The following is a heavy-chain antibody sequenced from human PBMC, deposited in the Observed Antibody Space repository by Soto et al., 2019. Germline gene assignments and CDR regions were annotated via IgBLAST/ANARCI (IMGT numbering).Heavy chain of an antibody. CDR2: IYYSGST. D-gene: IGHD5-18*01. V-gene: IGHV4-39*01. CDR1: GGSISSSSYY. Sequence: QLQLQDSGPGLLKPSATLSLTCTVSGGSISSSSYYWRWIRQPPGKGLEWIGSIYYSGSTYYNPSLKSRVTISVDTSKNQFSLKLSSVTAADTAVYYCARQGYSYGYDYWGQGTLVTVSS. J-gene: IGHJ4*02. CDR3: ARQGYSYGYDY.